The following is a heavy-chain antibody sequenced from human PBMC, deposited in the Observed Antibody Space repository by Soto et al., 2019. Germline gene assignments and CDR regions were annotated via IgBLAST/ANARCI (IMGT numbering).Heavy chain of an antibody. J-gene: IGHJ6*02. CDR1: GFTFTSSA. D-gene: IGHD2-15*01. CDR2: IVVGSGNT. V-gene: IGHV1-58*01. Sequence: SVKVSCKASGFTFTSSAVQWVRQARGQRLEWIGWIVVGSGNTNYAQKFQERVTITRDMSTSTAYMELSSLRSEDTAVYYCAATYCSGGSFYPIYYGMDVWGQGTTVTVSS. CDR3: AATYCSGGSFYPIYYGMDV.